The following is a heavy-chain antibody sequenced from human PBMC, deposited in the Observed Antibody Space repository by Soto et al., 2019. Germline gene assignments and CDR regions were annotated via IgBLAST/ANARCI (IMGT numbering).Heavy chain of an antibody. CDR1: GFTFSSYA. J-gene: IGHJ4*02. CDR3: AVDFLEWLFAPHFDY. D-gene: IGHD3-3*01. V-gene: IGHV3-23*01. CDR2: ISGSGGST. Sequence: GGSLRLSCAASGFTFSSYAMSWVRQAPGKGLEWVSAISGSGGSTYYADSVKGRFTISRDNSKNTLYLQMNSLRAEDTAVYYCAVDFLEWLFAPHFDYWGQGTLVTVSS.